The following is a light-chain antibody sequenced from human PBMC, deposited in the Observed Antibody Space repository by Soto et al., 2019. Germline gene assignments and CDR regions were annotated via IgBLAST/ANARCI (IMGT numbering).Light chain of an antibody. CDR2: GNN. J-gene: IGLJ3*02. V-gene: IGLV1-40*01. CDR3: QSYDSSLSAGV. CDR1: SSNIGAGYD. Sequence: QSVLTQPPSVSGAPGQRVTIFCTGSSSNIGAGYDVHWYQQLPGTAPKLLIYGNNNRPSGVPDRFSGSKSGPSASLAITGLQAEDEADYYCQSYDSSLSAGVFGGGTKLTVL.